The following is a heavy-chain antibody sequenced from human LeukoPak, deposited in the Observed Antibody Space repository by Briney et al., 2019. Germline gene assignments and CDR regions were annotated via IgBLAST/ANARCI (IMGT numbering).Heavy chain of an antibody. V-gene: IGHV4-34*01. J-gene: IGHJ4*02. CDR1: GGSFSGYY. D-gene: IGHD3-10*01. CDR2: INHSGSS. Sequence: SETLSLTCAVYGGSFSGYYWSWIRQPPGKGLEWIGEINHSGSSNYNPSLKSRVTISIDMSKNHFSLKLSSVTAADTAVYYCARGRSYGSGSFGYWGQGTLVTVSS. CDR3: ARGRSYGSGSFGY.